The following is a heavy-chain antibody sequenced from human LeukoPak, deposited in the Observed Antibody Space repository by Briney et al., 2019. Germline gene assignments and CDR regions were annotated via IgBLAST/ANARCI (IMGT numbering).Heavy chain of an antibody. CDR3: VRHDGRGGATMGAFDS. CDR1: AGSFISSSHH. CDR2: VYYGRTT. V-gene: IGHV4-39*01. J-gene: IGHJ5*01. D-gene: IGHD5-12*01. Sequence: SETLSLTCTVSAGSFISSSHHWGWIRQSPGKGLEWIGSVYYGRTTYYNPSLDGRVTVSLDTSANQFSLQLNSVTAADTAVDYCVRHDGRGGATMGAFDSWGQGSLVTVSS.